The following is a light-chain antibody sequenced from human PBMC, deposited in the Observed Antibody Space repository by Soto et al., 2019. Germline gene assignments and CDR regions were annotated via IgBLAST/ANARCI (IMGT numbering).Light chain of an antibody. V-gene: IGKV1-17*01. J-gene: IGKJ3*01. CDR1: QDIRHD. CDR3: QQTHSLPLS. CDR2: DTS. Sequence: DIQMTQSPSSLSASVGDRVTITCRASQDIRHDLGWYQQRPGEAPKSLIYDTSSLYSGVPSRFSGSGSGTEFTLTISSLQPEDFATYYCQQTHSLPLSFGPGTKVDIK.